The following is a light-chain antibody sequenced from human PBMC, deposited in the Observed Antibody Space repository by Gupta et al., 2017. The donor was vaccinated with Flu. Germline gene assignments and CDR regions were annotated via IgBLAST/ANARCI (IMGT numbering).Light chain of an antibody. CDR2: KSS. J-gene: IGKJ1*01. V-gene: IGKV2-24*01. CDR3: LQATQFTRT. CDR1: QSRAPSEGNTY. Sequence: IACRVSQSRAPSEGNTYLSWLQQRPGQPPTLLIYKSSNRFSGVPDRFSGSGAGTAVTLKISRVEAEDVGVYYCLQATQFTRTCGQGTKVEI.